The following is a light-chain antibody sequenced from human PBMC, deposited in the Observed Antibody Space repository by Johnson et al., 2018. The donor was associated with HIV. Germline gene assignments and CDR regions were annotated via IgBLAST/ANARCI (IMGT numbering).Light chain of an antibody. V-gene: IGLV1-51*01. CDR1: SSNIGNNS. Sequence: QSVLTQPPSVSAAPGQTVTIPCSGNSSNIGNNSVSWYQQLPGTAPKLLIYDNNKRPSGIPDRFSGSKSGTSATLGIPGLPTGDEADYYCGTWDDSLSALYVFGTGTKVTVL. CDR3: GTWDDSLSALYV. CDR2: DNN. J-gene: IGLJ1*01.